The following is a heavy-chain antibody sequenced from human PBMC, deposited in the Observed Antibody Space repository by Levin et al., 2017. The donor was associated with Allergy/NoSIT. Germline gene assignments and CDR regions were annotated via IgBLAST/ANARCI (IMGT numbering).Heavy chain of an antibody. CDR1: GGSINNYY. CDR2: VYHSGST. V-gene: IGHV4-59*01. Sequence: SETLSLTCTVSGGSINNYYWSWIRQPPGKGLEWIGYVYHSGSTNYNPSLKSRVTISIDTSKNQFSLKLSSVTAADTAVYYCAYGYNWLDPWGQGTLVTVSS. D-gene: IGHD5-18*01. CDR3: AYGYNWLDP. J-gene: IGHJ5*02.